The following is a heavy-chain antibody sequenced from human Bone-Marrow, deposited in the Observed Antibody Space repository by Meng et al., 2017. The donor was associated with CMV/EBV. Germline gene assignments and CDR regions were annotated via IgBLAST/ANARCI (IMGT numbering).Heavy chain of an antibody. Sequence: VSSNSADWNWIRQSPSRGLEWLGRTYYRSKWNNDYAVSVKSRISINPDTSKNQFSLQLNSVTPEDTAMYYCARFNYYDSSGYYSKWGQGTLVTVSS. CDR1: VSSNSAD. J-gene: IGHJ4*02. CDR3: ARFNYYDSSGYYSK. D-gene: IGHD3-22*01. CDR2: TYYRSKWNN. V-gene: IGHV6-1*01.